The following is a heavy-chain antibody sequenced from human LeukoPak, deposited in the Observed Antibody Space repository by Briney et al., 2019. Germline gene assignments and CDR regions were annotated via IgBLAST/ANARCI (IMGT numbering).Heavy chain of an antibody. D-gene: IGHD3-10*01. V-gene: IGHV1-69*13. CDR3: ASGLYGSGSYYTWFDP. Sequence: SVKVSCKASGGTFSSYAISWVRQAPGQGLERMGGIIPIFGTANYAQKFQGRVTITADESTSTAYMELSSLRSEDTAVYYCASGLYGSGSYYTWFDPWGQGTLVTVSS. J-gene: IGHJ5*02. CDR2: IIPIFGTA. CDR1: GGTFSSYA.